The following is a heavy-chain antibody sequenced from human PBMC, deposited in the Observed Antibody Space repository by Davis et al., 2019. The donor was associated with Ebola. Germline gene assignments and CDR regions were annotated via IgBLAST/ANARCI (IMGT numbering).Heavy chain of an antibody. D-gene: IGHD6-19*01. J-gene: IGHJ4*02. V-gene: IGHV3-74*01. CDR1: GFTFSSYW. CDR2: INSDGSST. CDR3: ARDIAVAGTIGFDY. Sequence: PGGSLRLSCAASGFTFSSYWMHWVRQAPGKGLVWVSRINSDGSSTNYADSVKGQFTISRDNAKNTLYLQMNSLRPEDTAVYYCARDIAVAGTIGFDYWGQGTLVTVSS.